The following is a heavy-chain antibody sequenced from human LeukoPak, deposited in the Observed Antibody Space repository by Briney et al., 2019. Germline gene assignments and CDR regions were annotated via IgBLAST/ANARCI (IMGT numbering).Heavy chain of an antibody. CDR1: GGSISSYY. CDR3: ARGSVYYYDSSGYSYYYFDY. J-gene: IGHJ4*02. D-gene: IGHD3-22*01. CDR2: IYTSGST. Sequence: PSETLSLTCTVSGGSISSYYWSWIRQPAGKGLEWIGRIYTSGSTNYNPSLKSRVTMSVDTSKNQFSLKPSSVTAADTAVYYCARGSVYYYDSSGYSYYYFDYWGQGTLVTVSS. V-gene: IGHV4-4*07.